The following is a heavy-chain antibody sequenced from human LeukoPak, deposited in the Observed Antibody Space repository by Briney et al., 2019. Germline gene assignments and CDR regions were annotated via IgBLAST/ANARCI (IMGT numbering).Heavy chain of an antibody. Sequence: PGGSLRLSCAASGFTFSTYGMSWVRQAPGEGLEWVSSFGGSGGTTYYADSVKGRFTISRDNSKNALYLQMNSLRAEDTAVYYCARYCSSISCYSAYYGMDVWGKGTTVTVSS. CDR1: GFTFSTYG. CDR3: ARYCSSISCYSAYYGMDV. CDR2: FGGSGGTT. V-gene: IGHV3-23*01. D-gene: IGHD2-2*01. J-gene: IGHJ6*04.